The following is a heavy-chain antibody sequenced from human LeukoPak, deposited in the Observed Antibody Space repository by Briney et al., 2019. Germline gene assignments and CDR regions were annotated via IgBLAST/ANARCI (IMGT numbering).Heavy chain of an antibody. Sequence: PGGSLRLSCAASGFTFSSYAMHWVRQAPGKGLEWVAVISYDGSNKYYVDSLKGRFTTSRDNSKKTLYLQMNSMRAEDMAVYYCTRSLTGPNERGHYSGSWYDPFFDYWGQGTLVTVSS. CDR3: TRSLTGPNERGHYSGSWYDPFFDY. CDR1: GFTFSSYA. CDR2: ISYDGSNK. J-gene: IGHJ4*02. V-gene: IGHV3-30*04. D-gene: IGHD6-13*01.